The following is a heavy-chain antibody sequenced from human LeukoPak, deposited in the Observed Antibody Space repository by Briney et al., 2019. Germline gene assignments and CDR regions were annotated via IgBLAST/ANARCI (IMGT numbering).Heavy chain of an antibody. V-gene: IGHV1-3*01. D-gene: IGHD3-10*01. CDR3: ARDLIVYGSGSYFDY. CDR2: INVGNGNT. CDR1: GYTFTTYS. J-gene: IGHJ4*02. Sequence: ASVKVSCKTSGYTFTTYSIHWVRQAPGQGLEWMTWINVGNGNTKYSQNFQGRLTITTDTSASTAYMELSSLRSEDTALYFCARDLIVYGSGSYFDYWGQGTLVTVSS.